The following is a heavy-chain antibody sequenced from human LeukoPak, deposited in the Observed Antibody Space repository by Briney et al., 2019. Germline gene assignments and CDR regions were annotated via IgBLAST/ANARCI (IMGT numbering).Heavy chain of an antibody. Sequence: PGGSLRLSCAASRFTFSNAWMSWVRQAPGKGLEWVGRIKSKTDGGTTDYAAPVKGRFTISRDDSKTPLYLQMNSLKTEDTAVYYCTTDVLTGYYDSSGYSRIDYWGQGTLVTVSS. CDR1: RFTFSNAW. J-gene: IGHJ4*02. V-gene: IGHV3-15*01. CDR3: TTDVLTGYYDSSGYSRIDY. CDR2: IKSKTDGGTT. D-gene: IGHD3-22*01.